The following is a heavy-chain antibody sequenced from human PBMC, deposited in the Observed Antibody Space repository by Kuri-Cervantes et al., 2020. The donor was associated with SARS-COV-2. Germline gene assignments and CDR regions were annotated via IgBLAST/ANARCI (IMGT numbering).Heavy chain of an antibody. J-gene: IGHJ6*03. CDR1: GGSFSSYY. CDR3: ARSGSYPYYYYYMDV. D-gene: IGHD1-26*01. CDR2: IYYSGST. Sequence: GSLRLSCAVYGGSFSSYYWSWIRQPPGKGLEWIGYIYYSGSTNYNPSLKSRVTISVDTSKNQFSLKLSSVTAADTAVYYCARSGSYPYYYYYMDVWGKGTTVTVSS. V-gene: IGHV4-59*01.